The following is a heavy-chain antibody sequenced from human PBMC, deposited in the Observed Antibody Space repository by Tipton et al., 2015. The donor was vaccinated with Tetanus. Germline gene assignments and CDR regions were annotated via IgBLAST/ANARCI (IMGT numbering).Heavy chain of an antibody. V-gene: IGHV3-11*06. CDR3: ARPRTGQWLVDNFDS. Sequence: SLRPSCAASGFTFSDFYMAWIRQAPGKGLEWVAYISGSSSYINYADSVRGRFTISRDNAKNSVFLQMSSLRAEDTAVYYCARPRTGQWLVDNFDSWGQGTLVTVSS. CDR1: GFTFSDFY. D-gene: IGHD6-19*01. CDR2: ISGSSSYI. J-gene: IGHJ4*02.